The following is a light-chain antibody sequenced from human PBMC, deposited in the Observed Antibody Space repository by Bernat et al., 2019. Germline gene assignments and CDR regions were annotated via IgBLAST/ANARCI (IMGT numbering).Light chain of an antibody. Sequence: DIQMTHSPSTLSASVGDRVTITCRASQSISSWLAWYQQKPGKAPKLLIYKASSLESGVPSRFSGSGSGTEFTLTISSLQPDDFATYYCQQYNSYSLITFGQGTRLEIK. CDR2: KAS. V-gene: IGKV1-5*03. CDR1: QSISSW. J-gene: IGKJ5*01. CDR3: QQYNSYSLIT.